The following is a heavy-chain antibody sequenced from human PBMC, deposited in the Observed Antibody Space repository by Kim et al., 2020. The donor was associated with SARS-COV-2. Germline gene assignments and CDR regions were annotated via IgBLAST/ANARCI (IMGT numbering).Heavy chain of an antibody. D-gene: IGHD6-13*01. J-gene: IGHJ4*02. CDR2: T. CDR3: TTLISAAGRGY. V-gene: IGHV3-15*01. Sequence: TDYAAPVKGRFTMSRNDSKNTLHLQMNSLETEDTGVYYCTTLISAAGRGYWGQGTLVTVSS.